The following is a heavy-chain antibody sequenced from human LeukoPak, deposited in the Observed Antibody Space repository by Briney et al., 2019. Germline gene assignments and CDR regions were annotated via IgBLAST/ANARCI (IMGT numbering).Heavy chain of an antibody. D-gene: IGHD6-19*01. CDR3: ARDSRVSSGWYGDAFDI. CDR1: DGFITNYY. V-gene: IGHV4-59*01. CDR2: VHYSGTT. Sequence: PSEALSLTCTVSDGFITNYYWSWVRQPPGKGLEFIGYVHYSGTTNYNPSLRSRVTISVDTSKNQFSLKLSSVTAADTAVYYCARDSRVSSGWYGDAFDIWGQGTMVTVSS. J-gene: IGHJ3*02.